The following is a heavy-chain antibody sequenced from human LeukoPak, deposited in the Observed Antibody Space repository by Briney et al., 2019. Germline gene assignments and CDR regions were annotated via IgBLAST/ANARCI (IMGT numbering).Heavy chain of an antibody. CDR1: GGSISSGGYY. D-gene: IGHD6-6*01. CDR3: ARRIVAPYSSSCWFDP. CDR2: IYYSGST. Sequence: SETLSLTCTVSGGSISSGGYYWSWIRQHPGKGLEWIGYIYYSGSTYYNPSLKSRVTISVDTSKNQFSLKLSSVTAADTAVYYCARRIVAPYSSSCWFDPWGQGTLVTVSS. V-gene: IGHV4-31*03. J-gene: IGHJ5*02.